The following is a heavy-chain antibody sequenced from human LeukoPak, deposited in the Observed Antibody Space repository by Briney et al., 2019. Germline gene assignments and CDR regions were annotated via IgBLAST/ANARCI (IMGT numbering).Heavy chain of an antibody. CDR2: IDHSGIT. Sequence: SETLSLTCAVYDGSFNDYYWSWIRQPPGKGLEWIGDIDHSGITNYNPSLKSRVTISLDTSKKQISLRLSSVTAADTAMCYCASISIVHPLGGYYYMDVWGKGTTVTISS. CDR3: ASISIVHPLGGYYYMDV. V-gene: IGHV4-34*01. D-gene: IGHD2/OR15-2a*01. J-gene: IGHJ6*03. CDR1: DGSFNDYY.